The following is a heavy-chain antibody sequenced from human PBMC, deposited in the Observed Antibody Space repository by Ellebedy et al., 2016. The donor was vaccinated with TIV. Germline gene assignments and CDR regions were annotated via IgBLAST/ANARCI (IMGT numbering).Heavy chain of an antibody. D-gene: IGHD1-26*01. CDR1: GGSFTDYC. J-gene: IGHJ5*02. V-gene: IGHV4-34*01. CDR3: TRRIVGANPPDL. Sequence: SETLSLXXAVYGGSFTDYCWSWIRQAPGKGLEWIGEVDHSGRTNYNPSLKSRVTISLDTSRNQFSLKLNSVTAADTAVYYCTRRIVGANPPDLWGRGTLVTVSS. CDR2: VDHSGRT.